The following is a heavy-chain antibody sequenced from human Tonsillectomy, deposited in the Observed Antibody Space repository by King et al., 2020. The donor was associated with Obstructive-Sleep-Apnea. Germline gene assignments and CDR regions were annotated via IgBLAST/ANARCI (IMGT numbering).Heavy chain of an antibody. CDR2: ITPIFDIA. D-gene: IGHD2-21*01. J-gene: IGHJ6*04. V-gene: IGHV1-69*10. CDR3: ARGKASVVGNEEEGGGEV. CDR1: GDTFSSYA. Sequence: VQLVQSGAEVKKPGSSVKVSCKASGDTFSSYAISWVRQAPGQGLEWLGGITPIFDIANYAQKFHGRVTITADKSTSTAYMDLSSLRIEDTAVYYCARGKASVVGNEEEGGGEVWGKGTTVTVSS.